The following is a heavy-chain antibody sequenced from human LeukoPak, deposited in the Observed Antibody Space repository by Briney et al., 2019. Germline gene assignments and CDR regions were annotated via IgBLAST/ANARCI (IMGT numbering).Heavy chain of an antibody. CDR3: AELGITMIGGV. Sequence: SGGSLRLSCAASGFTFSSYEMNWVRQAPGTGLEWVSSISSSSNYIYYADSVKGRFTISRGNAKNSLYLQMNSLRAEDTAVYYCAELGITMIGGVWGKGTTVTISS. CDR2: ISSSSNYI. CDR1: GFTFSSYE. V-gene: IGHV3-21*01. J-gene: IGHJ6*04. D-gene: IGHD3-10*02.